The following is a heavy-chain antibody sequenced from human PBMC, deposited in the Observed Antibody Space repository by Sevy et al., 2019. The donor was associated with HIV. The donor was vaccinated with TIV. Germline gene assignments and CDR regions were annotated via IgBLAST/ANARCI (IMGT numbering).Heavy chain of an antibody. CDR3: AREDGSRQYFQY. V-gene: IGHV3-48*03. CDR1: GFTFSSFE. Sequence: GGSLRLSCVASGFTFSSFEMSWVRQAPGKGLEWVSHISNSGSIIYYEDSVKGRFTISRDNAKNSLYLQMNSLRAEDTAVYYCAREDGSRQYFQYWGQGTLVTVSS. J-gene: IGHJ1*01. CDR2: ISNSGSII. D-gene: IGHD6-13*01.